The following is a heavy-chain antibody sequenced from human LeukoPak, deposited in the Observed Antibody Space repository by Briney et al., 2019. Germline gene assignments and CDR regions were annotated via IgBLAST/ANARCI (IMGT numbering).Heavy chain of an antibody. J-gene: IGHJ4*02. Sequence: GGSLRLSCAASGFTFSSYSMSWVRQAPGKGLEWVANIKQDGSEKYYVDSVKGRFTISRDNAKNSLYLQINSLRAEETAVYYCARDGVRDGLYFDYWGQGTLVTVSS. D-gene: IGHD5-24*01. CDR3: ARDGVRDGLYFDY. V-gene: IGHV3-7*01. CDR2: IKQDGSEK. CDR1: GFTFSSYS.